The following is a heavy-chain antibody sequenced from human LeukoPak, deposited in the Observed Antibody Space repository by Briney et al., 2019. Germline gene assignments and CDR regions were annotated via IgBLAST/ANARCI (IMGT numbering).Heavy chain of an antibody. V-gene: IGHV5-10-1*01. Sequence: GESLKISWKGSGYSFTSYWISWGRQMPGKGLEWMGRVDPSDSYTNYSPSFQGHVTISADKSISTAYLQWSSLKASDTAMYYCARPAAAGTGRVDYWGQGTLVTVSS. CDR3: ARPAAAGTGRVDY. D-gene: IGHD6-13*01. CDR2: VDPSDSYT. J-gene: IGHJ4*02. CDR1: GYSFTSYW.